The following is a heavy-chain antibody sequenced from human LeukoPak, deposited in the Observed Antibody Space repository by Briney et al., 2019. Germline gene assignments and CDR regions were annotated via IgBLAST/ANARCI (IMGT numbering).Heavy chain of an antibody. Sequence: GGSLRLSCAASGFTFSIYWMSWVRQAPGKGLEWVATIKGDGSERYYVDSVKGRFTVSRDNAKNSMYLQMNSLRAEDTAVYYCAKGVNYYDSSGYYPYYFDYWGQGTLVTVSS. CDR2: IKGDGSER. CDR3: AKGVNYYDSSGYYPYYFDY. D-gene: IGHD3-22*01. V-gene: IGHV3-7*03. J-gene: IGHJ4*02. CDR1: GFTFSIYW.